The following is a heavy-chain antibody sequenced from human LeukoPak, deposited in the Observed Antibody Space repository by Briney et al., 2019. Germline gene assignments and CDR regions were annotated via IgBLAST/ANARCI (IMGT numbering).Heavy chain of an antibody. CDR2: ISYDGSNK. J-gene: IGHJ6*02. D-gene: IGHD2-2*02. CDR1: GFTFSSYG. Sequence: GGSLRLSCAASGFTFSSYGMHWVRQAPGKGLEWVAVISYDGSNKYYADSVKGRFTISRDNSKNTLYLQMNSLRAEDTAVYYCARDMRYCSSTRCYTLNVTYSVMDVWGQGTTVTVSS. CDR3: ARDMRYCSSTRCYTLNVTYSVMDV. V-gene: IGHV3-30*03.